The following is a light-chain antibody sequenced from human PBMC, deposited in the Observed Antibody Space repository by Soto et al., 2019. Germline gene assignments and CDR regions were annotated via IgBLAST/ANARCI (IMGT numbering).Light chain of an antibody. CDR3: QHYNSYSEA. CDR2: KAS. Sequence: DIQMTQSPSTLSGSVGDRVTITCRASQTISSWLAWYQQKPGKAPKLLIYKASTLKSGVPSRFSGSGSGTESTLTISSLQPDDFATYYCQHYNSYSEAFSQGTKVDIK. V-gene: IGKV1-5*03. CDR1: QTISSW. J-gene: IGKJ1*01.